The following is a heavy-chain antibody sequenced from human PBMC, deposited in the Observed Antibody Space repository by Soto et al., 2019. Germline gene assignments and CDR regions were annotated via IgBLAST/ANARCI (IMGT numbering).Heavy chain of an antibody. J-gene: IGHJ6*03. Sequence: GGSLRLSCAASGFTFSSYAMSWVRQAPGKGLEWVSAISGSGGSTYYADSVKGRFTISRDNSKNTLYLQMNSLRAEDTAVYYCAKDARSITIFGVAPPPRDYYMDVWGKGTTVTVSS. D-gene: IGHD3-3*01. CDR2: ISGSGGST. V-gene: IGHV3-23*01. CDR3: AKDARSITIFGVAPPPRDYYMDV. CDR1: GFTFSSYA.